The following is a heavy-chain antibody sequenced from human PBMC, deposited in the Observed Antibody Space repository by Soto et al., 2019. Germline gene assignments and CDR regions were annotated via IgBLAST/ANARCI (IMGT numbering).Heavy chain of an antibody. CDR3: ARAPPNYYDRSGATTAHFDF. V-gene: IGHV1-46*03. CDR1: GYTFTSYY. Sequence: ASVKVSCKASGYTFTSYYMHWVRQAPGQGLEWMGIINPSGGSTSYAQKFQGRVTMTRDTSTSTVYMELSCLRSEDTAVYYCARAPPNYYDRSGATTAHFDFWGQGTLVTVSS. D-gene: IGHD3-22*01. CDR2: INPSGGST. J-gene: IGHJ4*02.